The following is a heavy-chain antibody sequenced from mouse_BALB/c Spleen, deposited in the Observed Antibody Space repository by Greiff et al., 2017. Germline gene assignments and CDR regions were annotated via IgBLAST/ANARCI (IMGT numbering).Heavy chain of an antibody. CDR2: IWSGGST. CDR1: GFSLTSYG. CDR3: ATFYGSSYGFAY. J-gene: IGHJ3*01. D-gene: IGHD1-1*01. Sequence: VKLVESGPGLVQPSQSLSITCTVSGFSLTSYGVHWVRQSPGKGLEWLGVIWSGGSTDYNAAFISRLSISKDNSKSQVFFKMNSLQANDTAIYYCATFYGSSYGFAYWGQGTLVTVSA. V-gene: IGHV2-2*02.